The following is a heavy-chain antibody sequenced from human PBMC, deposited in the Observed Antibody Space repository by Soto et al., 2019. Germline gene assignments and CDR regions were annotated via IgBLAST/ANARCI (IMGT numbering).Heavy chain of an antibody. CDR1: GYTFTSYG. J-gene: IGHJ3*02. D-gene: IGHD3-16*02. V-gene: IGHV1-18*01. Sequence: ASVKVSCKASGYTFTSYGISWVRQAPGQGLEWMGWISAYNGNTNYAQKLQGRVTMTTDTSTSTADMELRSLRSDDTAVYYCARVRGLSSPDAFDIWGQGTMVTVSS. CDR2: ISAYNGNT. CDR3: ARVRGLSSPDAFDI.